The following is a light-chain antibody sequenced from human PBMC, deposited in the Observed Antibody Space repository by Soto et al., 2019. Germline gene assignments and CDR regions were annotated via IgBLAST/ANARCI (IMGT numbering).Light chain of an antibody. CDR3: QSYYSNLIEV. V-gene: IGLV1-40*01. Sequence: QSVLTQPPSVPGAPGQTVTISCTGSGSNIGSGYGVQWYQQLPGTAPRLLIYGSDDRPSGVPDRFSASVSGNSASLAITGLQTEDEAVYYCQSYYSNLIEVFVPGTKVTV. CDR1: GSNIGSGYG. J-gene: IGLJ1*01. CDR2: GSD.